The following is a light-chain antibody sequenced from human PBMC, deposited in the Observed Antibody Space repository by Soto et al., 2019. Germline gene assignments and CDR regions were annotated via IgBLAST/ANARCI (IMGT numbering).Light chain of an antibody. J-gene: IGKJ1*01. CDR2: DAS. Sequence: DIQMTQSPSTLSVSVGDRVTITCRASQSITIWLAWYQQKPGKAPRLLIFDASSLETGIPSRFSGSGSGTDFTLTISSLQPDDFAAYYCQQYNSYSLTFGQGTKVEIK. CDR3: QQYNSYSLT. V-gene: IGKV1-5*01. CDR1: QSITIW.